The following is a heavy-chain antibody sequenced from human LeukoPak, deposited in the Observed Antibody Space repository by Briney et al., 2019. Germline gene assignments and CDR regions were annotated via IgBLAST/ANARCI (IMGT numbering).Heavy chain of an antibody. CDR1: GFTFSSYA. J-gene: IGHJ5*02. Sequence: GGSLRLSCAASGFTFSSYATSWVRQAPGKGLEWVSAISGSGGSTYYADSVKGRFTISRDNSKNTLYLQMNSLRAEDTAVYYCAKHSYCSGGSCYGIRWFDPWGQGTLVTVSS. CDR2: ISGSGGST. CDR3: AKHSYCSGGSCYGIRWFDP. D-gene: IGHD2-15*01. V-gene: IGHV3-23*01.